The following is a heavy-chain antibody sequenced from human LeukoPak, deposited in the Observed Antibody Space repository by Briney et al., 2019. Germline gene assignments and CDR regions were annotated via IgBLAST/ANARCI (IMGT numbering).Heavy chain of an antibody. V-gene: IGHV3-21*04. J-gene: IGHJ4*02. Sequence: GGSLRLSCAASGFTFSSYEMNWVRQAPGKGLEWVSSISSSRNYIYYADSVKGRFTISRDNAKNSLYLQMNSLRAEDTAVYFCATSGLSRFGFWGQGTLVTVSS. D-gene: IGHD2/OR15-2a*01. CDR3: ATSGLSRFGF. CDR1: GFTFSSYE. CDR2: ISSSRNYI.